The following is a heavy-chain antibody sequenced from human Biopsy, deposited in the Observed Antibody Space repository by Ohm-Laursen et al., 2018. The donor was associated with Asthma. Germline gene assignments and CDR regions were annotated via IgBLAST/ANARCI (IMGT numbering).Heavy chain of an antibody. CDR2: VNTGNGDT. CDR1: GYNFISFA. V-gene: IGHV1-3*04. J-gene: IGHJ3*01. D-gene: IGHD3-9*01. CDR3: ARTYYDFLTGQVKDVFGV. Sequence: ASVKVSCKASGYNFISFAIRWVRQAPGQRLEWMGWVNTGNGDTKCSQKFQGKVTITRDTSANTAYMELRSLRSEDTATYYCARTYYDFLTGQVKDVFGVWGQGTMVTVSS.